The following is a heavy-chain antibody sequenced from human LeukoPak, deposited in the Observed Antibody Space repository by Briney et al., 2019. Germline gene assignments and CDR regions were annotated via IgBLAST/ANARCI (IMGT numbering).Heavy chain of an antibody. D-gene: IGHD2-2*01. V-gene: IGHV3-11*04. CDR1: GFTFCDFY. Sequence: GGSLRLSCAASGFTFCDFYKRGIRPAPGKGRVGVLYISSSGSTIYYADSVKGRFTISRDNAKNSLYLQMNSLRAEDTAVYYCARVSVVPAARVDYWGQGTLVTVSS. CDR3: ARVSVVPAARVDY. CDR2: ISSSGSTI. J-gene: IGHJ4*02.